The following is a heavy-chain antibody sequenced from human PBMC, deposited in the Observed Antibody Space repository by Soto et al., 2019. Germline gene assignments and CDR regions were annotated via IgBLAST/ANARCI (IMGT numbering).Heavy chain of an antibody. CDR2: IYSGGNT. V-gene: IGHV3-53*02. D-gene: IGHD1-1*01. CDR1: GFTVSSNY. J-gene: IGHJ4*02. CDR3: AGATRRY. Sequence: EVQLVETGGGLIQPGGSVRLSCTASGFTVSSNYMTWVHQAPGKGLEWVSVIYSGGNTYYADSVKGRFTSSRDKSKNTLYLQMNSLRAEDTAVYYCAGATRRYWGQGTLVTVSS.